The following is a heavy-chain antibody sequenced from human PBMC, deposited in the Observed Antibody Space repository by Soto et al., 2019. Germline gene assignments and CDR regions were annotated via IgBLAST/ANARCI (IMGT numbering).Heavy chain of an antibody. V-gene: IGHV3-23*01. CDR3: AKDRIPDIVVVVAANDYFDY. CDR1: GFTFSSYA. D-gene: IGHD2-15*01. J-gene: IGHJ4*02. CDR2: ISGSGGST. Sequence: GGSLRLSCAASGFTFSSYAMSWVRQAPGKGLEWVSAISGSGGSTYYADSVKGRFTISRDNSKNTLYLQMNSLRAEDTAVYYCAKDRIPDIVVVVAANDYFDYWGQGTLVTVSS.